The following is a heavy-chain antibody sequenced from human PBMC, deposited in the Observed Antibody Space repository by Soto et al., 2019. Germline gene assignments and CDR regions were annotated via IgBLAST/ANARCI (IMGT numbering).Heavy chain of an antibody. CDR3: AKERSGYSYGPSPWYYYGFDV. V-gene: IGHV3-23*01. CDR1: GFTFSSYA. J-gene: IGHJ6*02. Sequence: GGSLRLSCAASGFTFSSYAMSWVRQAPGKGLEWVSAISGSGGSTYYADSVKGRFTISRDNSKNTLYLQMNSLRAEDTAVYDWAKERSGYSYGPSPWYYYGFDVWGQGTTVTVSS. CDR2: ISGSGGST. D-gene: IGHD5-18*01.